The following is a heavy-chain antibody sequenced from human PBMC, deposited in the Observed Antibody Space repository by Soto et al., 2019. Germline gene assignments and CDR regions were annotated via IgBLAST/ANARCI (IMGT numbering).Heavy chain of an antibody. D-gene: IGHD3-22*01. CDR1: GFTLTNFA. CDR2: MSWDVSHK. CDR3: ARWYYYDTSRYFDY. Sequence: QVQLVESGGGVVQPGRSLRLSCAASGFTLTNFAMHWVRQAPGNGLEWVAVMSWDVSHKYYADSVRGRFTISRDSSKNTLYLQMDSLRAEDTAIYYCARWYYYDTSRYFDYWGQGTLVTVSS. V-gene: IGHV3-30*14. J-gene: IGHJ4*02.